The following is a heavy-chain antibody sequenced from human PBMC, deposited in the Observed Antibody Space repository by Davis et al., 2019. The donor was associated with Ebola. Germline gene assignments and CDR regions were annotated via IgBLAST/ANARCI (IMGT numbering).Heavy chain of an antibody. V-gene: IGHV6-1*01. CDR3: ARDESIAVAGPRGWFDP. CDR2: TYYRSKWYN. J-gene: IGHJ5*02. D-gene: IGHD6-19*01. CDR1: GDSVSRNSVA. Sequence: SQTLSLTCAISGDSVSRNSVAWNWIRQSPSRGLEWLGRTYYRSKWYNDYAVSVKSRITINADTSKNQVSLQLNSVTPEDTAVYYCARDESIAVAGPRGWFDPWGQGTLVTVSS.